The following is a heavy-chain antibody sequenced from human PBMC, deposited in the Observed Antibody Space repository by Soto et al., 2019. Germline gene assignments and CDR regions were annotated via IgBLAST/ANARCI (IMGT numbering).Heavy chain of an antibody. Sequence: ASVKVSCKASGYTFTSYAMHWVRQAPGQRLEWMGWTNAGNGNTKYSQKFQGRVTITRDTSASTAYMELSSLRPEDTAVYYCASSAAGNYYYYYGMDVWGQGTTVTVSS. J-gene: IGHJ6*02. V-gene: IGHV1-3*01. CDR1: GYTFTSYA. CDR2: TNAGNGNT. CDR3: ASSAAGNYYYYYGMDV. D-gene: IGHD6-13*01.